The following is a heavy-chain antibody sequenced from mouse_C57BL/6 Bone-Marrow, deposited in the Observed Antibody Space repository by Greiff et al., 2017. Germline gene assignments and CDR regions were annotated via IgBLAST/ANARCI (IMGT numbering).Heavy chain of an antibody. V-gene: IGHV8-12*01. Sequence: QVTLKESGPGILQSSQTLSLTCSFSGFSLSTSGMGVSWLRQPSGKGLEWLAHIYWDDDKRYNPSLKSRLTISKDTSRNQVFLKITSVDTADTATDYWARRGGYGSSYYAMDYWGQGTSVTVSS. CDR1: GFSLSTSGMG. CDR2: IYWDDDK. CDR3: ARRGGYGSSYYAMDY. D-gene: IGHD1-1*01. J-gene: IGHJ4*01.